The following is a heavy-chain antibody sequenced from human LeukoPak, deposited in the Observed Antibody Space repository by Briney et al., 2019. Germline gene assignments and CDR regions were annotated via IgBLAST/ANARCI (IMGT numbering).Heavy chain of an antibody. V-gene: IGHV3-48*03. CDR1: GFIFRSYE. CDR3: ARHGTRNGWLIGLDP. D-gene: IGHD3-3*01. CDR2: ISSGGGSM. J-gene: IGHJ5*02. Sequence: GGSLRLSCTASGFIFRSYEFSWVRQAPGKGLEWVSYISSGGGSMYYADSVKGRFSISRDNAKNSLALQMNSLRAEDTAVYYCARHGTRNGWLIGLDPWGQGTLVTVSS.